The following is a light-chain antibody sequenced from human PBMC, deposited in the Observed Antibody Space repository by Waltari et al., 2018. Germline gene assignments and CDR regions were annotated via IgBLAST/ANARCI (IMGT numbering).Light chain of an antibody. CDR1: ASNIGNNV. CDR2: RSD. Sequence: QSVLTQPPSASGTPGQGVTISCSGGASNIGNNVVNWYQQVPGKAPKLLIYRSDRRAAGVPDRFVGSKSGTSASLAISGLQAEDEADYYCAAWDDSLNGRWVFGGGTKVTVL. V-gene: IGLV1-44*01. J-gene: IGLJ3*02. CDR3: AAWDDSLNGRWV.